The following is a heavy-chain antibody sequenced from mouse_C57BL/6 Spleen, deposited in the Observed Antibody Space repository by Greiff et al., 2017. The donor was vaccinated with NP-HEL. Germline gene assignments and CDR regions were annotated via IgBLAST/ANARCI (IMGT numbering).Heavy chain of an antibody. CDR2: IHPNSGST. CDR3: ARPVVASGAMDY. J-gene: IGHJ4*01. Sequence: VQLQQPGAELVKPGASVKLSCKASGYTFTSYWMHWVKQRPRQGLEWIGMIHPNSGSTNYNEKFKSKATLTVDKSSSTAYMQLSSLTSEDSAVYYCARPVVASGAMDYWGQGTSVTVSS. CDR1: GYTFTSYW. D-gene: IGHD1-1*01. V-gene: IGHV1-64*01.